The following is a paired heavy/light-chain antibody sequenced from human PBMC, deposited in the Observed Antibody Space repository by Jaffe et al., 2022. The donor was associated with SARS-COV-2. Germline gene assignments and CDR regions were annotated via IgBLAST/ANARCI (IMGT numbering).Heavy chain of an antibody. Sequence: QVQLQESGPGLVKSSGTLSLTCAVSGGSISSSNWWNWVRQPPGKGLEWIGEVYHSGSTNYNPSLKSRSTISLDKSKSQFSLKLSSVTAADTAVYYCTRTTADRSGPLLMDVWGQGTTVTVSS. J-gene: IGHJ6*02. V-gene: IGHV4-4*02. CDR3: TRTTADRSGPLLMDV. CDR2: VYHSGST. CDR1: GGSISSSNW. D-gene: IGHD6-19*01.
Light chain of an antibody. J-gene: IGLJ1*01. Sequence: QTVVTQEPSLTVSPGGTVTLTCASSTGAVTSGNYPNWFQQKPGQAPRALIYSISSKHSWTPARFSGSLLGGKAALTLSGVQPEDEAEYFCLLYYGGDRVFGTGTKVTVL. CDR2: SIS. CDR3: LLYYGGDRV. V-gene: IGLV7-43*01. CDR1: TGAVTSGNY.